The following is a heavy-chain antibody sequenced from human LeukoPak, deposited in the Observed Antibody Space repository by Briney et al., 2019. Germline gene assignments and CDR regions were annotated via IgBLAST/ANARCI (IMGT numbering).Heavy chain of an antibody. V-gene: IGHV4-34*01. CDR2: INHSGST. CDR3: ARGFILRYSSSRCYYMDV. Sequence: KPSETLSLTCAVYGGSFSGYYWSWIRQPPGKGLEWIGEINHSGSTNYNPSLKSRVTISVDTSKNQFSLKLSSVTAADTAVYYCARGFILRYSSSRCYYMDVWGKGTTVTVSS. CDR1: GGSFSGYY. D-gene: IGHD6-13*01. J-gene: IGHJ6*03.